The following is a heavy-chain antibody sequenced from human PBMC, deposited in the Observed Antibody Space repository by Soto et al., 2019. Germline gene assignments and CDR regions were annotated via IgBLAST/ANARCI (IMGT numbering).Heavy chain of an antibody. CDR1: GYTFTGYY. CDR3: ARDRVSSGWYGSWAFYI. V-gene: IGHV1-2*04. J-gene: IGHJ3*02. CDR2: IYPNSGGT. D-gene: IGHD6-19*01. Sequence: ASVKVSCKASGYTFTGYYIHWVRQAPGQGLEWMGWIYPNSGGTNYAQKFQGWVTMTGDTSIKTAYIELSRLTSDDTAVYYCARDRVSSGWYGSWAFYIWGQGTMVTVSS.